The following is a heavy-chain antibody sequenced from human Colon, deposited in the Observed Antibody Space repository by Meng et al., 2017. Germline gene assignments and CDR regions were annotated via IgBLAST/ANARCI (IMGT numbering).Heavy chain of an antibody. V-gene: IGHV3-30*01. J-gene: IGHJ4*02. CDR1: GFTFSSYA. Sequence: GESLKISCPASGFTFSSYAMHWVRQAPGKGLEWVAVISYDGSNKYYADSVKGRFTIPRDNSKNTLYLQMNSLRAEDTAVYYCASATGYSSGWHDYWGQGTLVTVSS. CDR2: ISYDGSNK. D-gene: IGHD6-19*01. CDR3: ASATGYSSGWHDY.